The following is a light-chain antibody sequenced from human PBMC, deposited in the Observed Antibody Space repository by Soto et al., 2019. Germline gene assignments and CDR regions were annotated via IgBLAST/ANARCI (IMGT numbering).Light chain of an antibody. V-gene: IGKV1-5*03. CDR3: QQYNTYLWT. J-gene: IGKJ1*01. CDR1: QSFGSW. Sequence: DIQMTQSPSTVSASVGDRVIIVCRASQSFGSWLAWYQQKPGKAPKLLIYKASSLESGVPSRFSGSGSGTEFTLTIRSLQPDDFATYYCQQYNTYLWTFGQGTKVEIK. CDR2: KAS.